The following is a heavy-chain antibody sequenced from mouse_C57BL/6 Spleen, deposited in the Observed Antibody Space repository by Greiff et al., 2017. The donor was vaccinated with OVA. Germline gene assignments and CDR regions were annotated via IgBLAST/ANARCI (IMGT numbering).Heavy chain of an antibody. CDR1: GFTFSSYG. CDR2: ISSGGSYT. D-gene: IGHD1-1*01. CDR3: ASPAYYYGSSYGYAMDY. Sequence: EVKLVESGGDLVKPGGSLKLSCAASGFTFSSYGMSWVRQTPDKRLEWVATISSGGSYTYYPDSVKGRFTISRANAKNTLYLQMSSLKSEDTAMYYCASPAYYYGSSYGYAMDYWGQGTSVTVSS. V-gene: IGHV5-6*01. J-gene: IGHJ4*01.